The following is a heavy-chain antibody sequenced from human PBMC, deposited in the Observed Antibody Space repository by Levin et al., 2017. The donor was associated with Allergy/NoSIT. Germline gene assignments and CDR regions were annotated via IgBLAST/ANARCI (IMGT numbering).Heavy chain of an antibody. CDR3: ARGQKRFPFYDSLYYFDY. V-gene: IGHV4-34*01. CDR1: GGSFSGYY. CDR2: INHSGST. J-gene: IGHJ4*02. Sequence: SETLSLTCAVYGGSFSGYYWSWIRQPPGKGLEWIGEINHSGSTNYNPSLKSRVTISVDTSKNQFSLKLSSVTAADTAVYYCARGQKRFPFYDSLYYFDYWGQGTLVTVSS. D-gene: IGHD3-3*01.